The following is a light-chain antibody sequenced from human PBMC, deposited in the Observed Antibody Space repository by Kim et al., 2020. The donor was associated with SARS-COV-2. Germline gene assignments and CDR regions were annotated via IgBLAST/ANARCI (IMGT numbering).Light chain of an antibody. CDR2: AAS. CDR3: LQHHSYPYT. Sequence: DIQMTQSPSAMSASVGDRVTITCRASQAIGDYLAWFQQKPGKVPQRLIYAASILQSGVPSRFSGSGSGAEFTLTISSLQPEDFATYYCLQHHSYPYTFGRETKLEI. CDR1: QAIGDY. J-gene: IGKJ2*01. V-gene: IGKV1-17*03.